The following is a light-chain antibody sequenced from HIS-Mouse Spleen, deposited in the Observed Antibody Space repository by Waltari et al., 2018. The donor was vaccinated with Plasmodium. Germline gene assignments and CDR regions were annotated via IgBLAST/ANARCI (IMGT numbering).Light chain of an antibody. J-gene: IGKJ1*01. CDR2: KAS. V-gene: IGKV1-5*03. CDR1: QSISSW. Sequence: DIQLTQPPSTLSASVGDRVTITCRASQSISSWLAWYQQKPVKAPKLRIYKASSLESGVPSRFSGSGSGTEFTLTISSLQPDDFATYYCQQYNSYWTFGQGTKVEIK. CDR3: QQYNSYWT.